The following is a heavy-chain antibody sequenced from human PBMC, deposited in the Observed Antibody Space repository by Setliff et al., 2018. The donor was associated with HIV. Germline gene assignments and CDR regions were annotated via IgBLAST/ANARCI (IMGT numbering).Heavy chain of an antibody. V-gene: IGHV3-74*03. D-gene: IGHD3-3*01. Sequence: PGGSLRLSCAASGFTFSNNWIHWVRQTAETGLFWVSRISPAGSSTMYADSVKGRFTISRDNAKNTVYLQMNSLRAEDTAVYYCVRVVTIFSTGHHFDPWGQGTLVTVSS. J-gene: IGHJ5*02. CDR1: GFTFSNNW. CDR3: VRVVTIFSTGHHFDP. CDR2: ISPAGSST.